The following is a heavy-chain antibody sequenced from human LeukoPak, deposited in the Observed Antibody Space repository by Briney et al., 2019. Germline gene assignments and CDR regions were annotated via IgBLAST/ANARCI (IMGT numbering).Heavy chain of an antibody. CDR2: ITGSGGST. J-gene: IGHJ4*02. CDR3: AMSSGYFGY. V-gene: IGHV3-23*01. Sequence: PGGSLRLSCAASGFTFTSYGMSWVRQAPGKGLEWFSTITGSGGSTYYADSVKGRFTISRDNSKNTLFLQMNSLRAEDTAVYYCAMSSGYFGYWGQGTLVTVSS. D-gene: IGHD3-22*01. CDR1: GFTFTSYG.